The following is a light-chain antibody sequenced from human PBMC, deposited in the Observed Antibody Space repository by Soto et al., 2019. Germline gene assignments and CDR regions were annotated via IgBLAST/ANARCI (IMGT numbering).Light chain of an antibody. Sequence: EIVMTQSPATLSVSPGERATLSCRASQSVSNNLAWYQQKPGRAPRLLIYGASTRATGIPARFSGSGSGTEFTLTVSSLQSEDFAVYYCQQYNTWPRTFGQGTKVEIK. CDR2: GAS. CDR1: QSVSNN. CDR3: QQYNTWPRT. V-gene: IGKV3-15*01. J-gene: IGKJ1*01.